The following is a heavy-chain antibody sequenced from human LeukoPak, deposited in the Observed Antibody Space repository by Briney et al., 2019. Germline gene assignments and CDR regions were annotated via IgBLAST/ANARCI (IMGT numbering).Heavy chain of an antibody. D-gene: IGHD3-10*01. V-gene: IGHV1-2*02. CDR1: GYTFTGYY. Sequence: PRASVKVSCKASGYTFTGYYMHWVRQAPGQGLEWMGWINPNSGGTNYAQKFQGRVTMTRDTSISTAYMELSRLRSDDTAVYYCARERSYYGSGSYYQGWGQGTLVTVSS. CDR2: INPNSGGT. CDR3: ARERSYYGSGSYYQG. J-gene: IGHJ4*02.